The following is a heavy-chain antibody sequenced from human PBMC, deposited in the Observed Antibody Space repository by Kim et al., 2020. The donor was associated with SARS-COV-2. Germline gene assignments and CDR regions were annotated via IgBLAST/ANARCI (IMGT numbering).Heavy chain of an antibody. CDR2: IYYSGST. CDR1: GGSVSSGSYY. Sequence: SETLSLTCTVSGGSVSSGSYYWSWIRQPPGKGLEWIGYIYYSGSTNYNPSLKSRVTISVDTSKNQFSLKLSSVTAADTAVYYCARGSAWGIPSDYWGQGTLVTVSS. V-gene: IGHV4-61*01. D-gene: IGHD3-16*01. CDR3: ARGSAWGIPSDY. J-gene: IGHJ4*02.